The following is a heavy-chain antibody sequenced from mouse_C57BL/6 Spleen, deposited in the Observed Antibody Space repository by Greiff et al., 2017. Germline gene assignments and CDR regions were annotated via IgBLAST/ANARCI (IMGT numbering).Heavy chain of an antibody. Sequence: QVQLQQSGAELVRPGASVKLSCKASGYTFTDYYINWVKQRPGQGLEWIARIYPGSGNTYYNEKFKGKATLTAENSSSTAYMQHISLTSEDSAVYYCSTSDYSPTGAMDDWGQGTSVTVSS. J-gene: IGHJ4*01. D-gene: IGHD2-12*01. CDR2: IYPGSGNT. CDR3: STSDYSPTGAMDD. V-gene: IGHV1-76*01. CDR1: GYTFTDYY.